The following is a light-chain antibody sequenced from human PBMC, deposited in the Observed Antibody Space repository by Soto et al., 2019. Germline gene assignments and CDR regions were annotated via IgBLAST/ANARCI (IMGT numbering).Light chain of an antibody. Sequence: DIQMTQSPSSLSASVGDRVTITCRASQGIIDYLAWYQQKPGKAPKLLIYAASTLQSGVPSRFSGSGAGTDFNLTISSLQPEDVATYYCQKYNSASRTFGQGTKVEIK. J-gene: IGKJ1*01. V-gene: IGKV1-27*01. CDR3: QKYNSASRT. CDR2: AAS. CDR1: QGIIDY.